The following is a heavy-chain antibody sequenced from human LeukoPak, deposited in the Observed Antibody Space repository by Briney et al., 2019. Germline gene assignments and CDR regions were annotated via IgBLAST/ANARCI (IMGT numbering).Heavy chain of an antibody. V-gene: IGHV3-23*01. Sequence: PGGSLRLSCVVSGITFSSYAMSWVRQAPGKGPEWLSGISSSGATTYHADAVRGRFIISRDNSKNTLYLQMNSLRAEDTAVYYCARDPEDLVLGVHYFDYWGQGTLVIVSS. D-gene: IGHD1-1*01. CDR1: GITFSSYA. CDR3: ARDPEDLVLGVHYFDY. J-gene: IGHJ4*02. CDR2: ISSSGATT.